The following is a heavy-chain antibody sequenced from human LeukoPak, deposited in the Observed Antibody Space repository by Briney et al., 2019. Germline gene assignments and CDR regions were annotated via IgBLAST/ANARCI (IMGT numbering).Heavy chain of an antibody. CDR3: AKRDDSGGNLVDL. D-gene: IGHD3-22*01. J-gene: IGHJ4*02. V-gene: IGHV4-39*02. Sequence: PSETLSLTCTVSGGSIRSGSHYWAWIRQPPGKGLEWIGSIYYSGSTYYNPYIENRVTISIDTSKNHFSLKLSSLSAADTSVYYCAKRDDSGGNLVDLWGQGTLVTVS. CDR1: GGSIRSGSHY. CDR2: IYYSGST.